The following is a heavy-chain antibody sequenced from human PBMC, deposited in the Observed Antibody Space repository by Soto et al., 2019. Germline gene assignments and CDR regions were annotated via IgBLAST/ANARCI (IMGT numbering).Heavy chain of an antibody. V-gene: IGHV4-59*12. CDR3: ARDASSSTPYYYYMDV. Sequence: PSETLSLTCTVSGGSISSYYWSWIRQPPGKGLEWIGYIYYSGSTNYNPSLKSRVTISVDKSKNQFSLKLSSVTAADTAVYYCARDASSSTPYYYYMDVWGKGTKVTVSS. CDR1: GGSISSYY. CDR2: IYYSGST. J-gene: IGHJ6*03. D-gene: IGHD2-2*01.